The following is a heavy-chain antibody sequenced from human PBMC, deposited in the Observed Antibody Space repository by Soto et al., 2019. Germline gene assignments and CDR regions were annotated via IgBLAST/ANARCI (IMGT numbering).Heavy chain of an antibody. D-gene: IGHD3-3*01. CDR1: GFTFSNFW. J-gene: IGHJ5*02. Sequence: SLTLACSDSGFTFSNFWIHWVRQAPGKGLEWVSHIGPDGTDIVYADSVKGRFTISRVNARNTAYLQMNSLKAEDTAMYYCAKLPLEVAPSWGQGTLVTVSS. V-gene: IGHV3-74*01. CDR3: AKLPLEVAPS. CDR2: IGPDGTDI.